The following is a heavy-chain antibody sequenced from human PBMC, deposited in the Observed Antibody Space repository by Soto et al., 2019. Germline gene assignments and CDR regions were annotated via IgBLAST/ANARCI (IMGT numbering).Heavy chain of an antibody. D-gene: IGHD2-8*01. J-gene: IGHJ6*02. V-gene: IGHV1-18*03. CDR1: GYTFTRYG. CDR2: ISGYNGGT. CDR3: AKNGQPPYYYYGMDV. Sequence: QGQLVQSGGEVKKPGASVKVSCKASGYTFTRYGISCVRQAPGQGLEGMGWISGYNGGTKYAQKFQSRGTMTVDTSTTTAYMELRSMTSDDMSVYYCAKNGQPPYYYYGMDVWGQVTTVTVSS.